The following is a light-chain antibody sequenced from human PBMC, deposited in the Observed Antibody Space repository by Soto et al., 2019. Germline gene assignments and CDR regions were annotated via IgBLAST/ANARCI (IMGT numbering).Light chain of an antibody. Sequence: QSVLTQPASMSGSPGQSITISCTGTSSDIGRYNFVSWYQHHPGKAPKLIIYEATKRPSGVSYRFSGSKSGNTASLTISGLQAEDGADYYCTSYTITSTYVFGTGTKSPS. CDR1: SSDIGRYNF. CDR3: TSYTITSTYV. V-gene: IGLV2-14*01. CDR2: EAT. J-gene: IGLJ1*01.